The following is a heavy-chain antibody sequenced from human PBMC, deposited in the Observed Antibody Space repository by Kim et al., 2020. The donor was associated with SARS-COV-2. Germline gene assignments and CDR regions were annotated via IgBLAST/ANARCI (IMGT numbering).Heavy chain of an antibody. J-gene: IGHJ6*01. CDR1: GFTFSSYG. CDR3: AKGPDSGSFIWGYYYYG. V-gene: IGHV3-30*18. CDR2: ISYDGSNK. Sequence: GGSLRLSCAASGFTFSSYGMHWVRQAPGKGLEWVAVISYDGSNKYYADSVKGRFTISRDNSKNTLYLQMNSLRAEDTAVYYCAKGPDSGSFIWGYYYYG. D-gene: IGHD1-26*01.